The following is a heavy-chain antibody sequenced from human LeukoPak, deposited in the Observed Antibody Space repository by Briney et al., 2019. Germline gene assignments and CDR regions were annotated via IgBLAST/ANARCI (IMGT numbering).Heavy chain of an antibody. J-gene: IGHJ4*02. Sequence: PSETLSLTCTVSGGSISSYYWSWIRQPAGKGLGWIGRIYTSGSTNYNPSLKSRVTMSVDTSKNQFSLKLGSVTAADTAVYYCVRDAKSFDYWGQGTLVTVSS. CDR3: VRDAKSFDY. CDR1: GGSISSYY. CDR2: IYTSGST. V-gene: IGHV4-4*07. D-gene: IGHD3-10*01.